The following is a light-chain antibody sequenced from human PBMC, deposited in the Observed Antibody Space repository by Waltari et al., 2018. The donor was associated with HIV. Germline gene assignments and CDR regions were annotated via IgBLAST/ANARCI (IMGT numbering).Light chain of an antibody. J-gene: IGLJ3*02. CDR1: SNDLGRYDL. CDR2: DVP. V-gene: IGLV2-23*02. Sequence: QSALTQPASVSGSPGQSITISCTGTSNDLGRYDLVSWYQHQPGRAPKLIIYDVPKCPAGVSHRFSGSKSGATASLTISGLQAEDEADYYCCSYAGITTWVFGGGTKVTVL. CDR3: CSYAGITTWV.